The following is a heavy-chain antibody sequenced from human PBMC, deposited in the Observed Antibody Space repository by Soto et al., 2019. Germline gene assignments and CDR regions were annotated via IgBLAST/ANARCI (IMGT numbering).Heavy chain of an antibody. Sequence: SLRLSCAASGFTFSSYGMHWVRQAPGKGLEWVAVISYDGSNKYYADSVKGRFTISGDNSKNTLYLQMNSLRAEDTAVYYCAKESFRYVLDYWGQGTLVTVSS. D-gene: IGHD3-16*01. J-gene: IGHJ4*02. CDR2: ISYDGSNK. CDR1: GFTFSSYG. V-gene: IGHV3-30*18. CDR3: AKESFRYVLDY.